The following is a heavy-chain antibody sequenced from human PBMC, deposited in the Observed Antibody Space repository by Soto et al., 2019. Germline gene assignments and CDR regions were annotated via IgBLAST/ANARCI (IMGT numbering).Heavy chain of an antibody. D-gene: IGHD3-22*01. V-gene: IGHV4-30-4*01. CDR1: GGSISSGDYY. J-gene: IGHJ3*02. CDR2: IYYSGST. Sequence: SETLSLTCTVSGGSISSGDYYWSWIRQPPGKGLEWIGYIYYSGSTYYNPSLKSRVTISVDTSKNQFSLKLSSVTAVDTAVYYCARRDYYDSSGYYRGGDAFDIWGQGTMVTVAS. CDR3: ARRDYYDSSGYYRGGDAFDI.